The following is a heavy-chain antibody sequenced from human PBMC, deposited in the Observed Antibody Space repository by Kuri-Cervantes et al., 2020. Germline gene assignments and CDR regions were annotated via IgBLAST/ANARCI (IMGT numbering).Heavy chain of an antibody. CDR2: ISGSGGST. V-gene: IGHV3-23*01. D-gene: IGHD6-13*01. CDR3: ARDLTTWAAEPPLYYYGMDV. CDR1: GFTFSSYA. J-gene: IGHJ6*01. Sequence: GESLKISCAASGFTFSSYAMSWVRQAPGKGLEWVSAISGSGGSTYYADSVKGRYTISRDNSKNTLYLQMNSLRAEDTAVYYCARDLTTWAAEPPLYYYGMDVWGQGITVTGSS.